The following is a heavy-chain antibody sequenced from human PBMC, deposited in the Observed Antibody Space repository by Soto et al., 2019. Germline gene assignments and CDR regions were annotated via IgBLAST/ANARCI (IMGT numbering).Heavy chain of an antibody. J-gene: IGHJ6*04. D-gene: IGHD2-15*01. CDR3: ARALGYCSGGSCHYYGMDV. Sequence: GESLKISCKGSGYSFTSYWIGWVRQMPGKGLEWMGIIYPGDSDTRYSPSFQGQVTISADKSTSTAYLQWSSLKASDTAMYYCARALGYCSGGSCHYYGMDVWGEGTTVTVAS. CDR1: GYSFTSYW. CDR2: IYPGDSDT. V-gene: IGHV5-51*01.